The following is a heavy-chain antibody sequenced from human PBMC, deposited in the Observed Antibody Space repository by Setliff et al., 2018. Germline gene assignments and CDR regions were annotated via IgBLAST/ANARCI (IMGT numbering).Heavy chain of an antibody. D-gene: IGHD3-22*01. CDR2: INHSGST. CDR3: ARGGDTSGYYYTDYYYGMDV. V-gene: IGHV4-34*01. CDR1: GGSFSTYY. Sequence: SETLSLTCAVYGGSFSTYYWIWIRQPPGKGLEWIGEINHSGSTNYNPSLKSRVTISVDTSKNQFSLKLSSVTAADTAVYYCARGGDTSGYYYTDYYYGMDVWGQGTTVTVSS. J-gene: IGHJ6*02.